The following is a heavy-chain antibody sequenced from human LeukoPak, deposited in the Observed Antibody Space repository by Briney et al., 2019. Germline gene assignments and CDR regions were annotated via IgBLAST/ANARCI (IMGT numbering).Heavy chain of an antibody. CDR1: GYRFTDYY. Sequence: ASVKVSCKASGYRFTDYYLHWVRQAPGQGLEWMGWINPNSGGTNYAQKFQGRVTMTRDTSISTAYMELSRLRSDDTAVYYCARSRPGYSYGYATFDYWGQGTLVTVSS. V-gene: IGHV1-2*02. CDR2: INPNSGGT. D-gene: IGHD5-18*01. CDR3: ARSRPGYSYGYATFDY. J-gene: IGHJ4*02.